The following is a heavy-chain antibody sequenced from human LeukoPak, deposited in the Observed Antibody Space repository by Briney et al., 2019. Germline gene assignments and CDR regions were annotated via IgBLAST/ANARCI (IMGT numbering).Heavy chain of an antibody. V-gene: IGHV1-69*05. CDR1: GGTFSSYA. J-gene: IGHJ2*01. CDR2: IIPIFGTA. Sequence: GASVKVSCKAPGGTFSSYAISWVRQAPGQGLEWMGGIIPIFGTANYAQKFQGRVTITTDESTSTAYMELSSLRSDDTAVFYCARGPEWVLAARRDWYFDLWGRGTLVTVSS. D-gene: IGHD6-6*01. CDR3: ARGPEWVLAARRDWYFDL.